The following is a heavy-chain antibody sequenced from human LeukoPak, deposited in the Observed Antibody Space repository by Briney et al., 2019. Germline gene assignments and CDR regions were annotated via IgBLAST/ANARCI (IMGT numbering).Heavy chain of an antibody. CDR2: ISHRGST. V-gene: IGHV4-38-2*02. D-gene: IGHD2-2*01. CDR1: GYSISSGYY. Sequence: SETLSLTCTVSGYSISSGYYWGWIRQPPGKGLEWIGRISHRGSTYYNPSLKRRVTITVATSKNQFPRKVRSVTAADTAMYYCAKGDCSSASCQFDYWGQGTLVTVSS. CDR3: AKGDCSSASCQFDY. J-gene: IGHJ4*02.